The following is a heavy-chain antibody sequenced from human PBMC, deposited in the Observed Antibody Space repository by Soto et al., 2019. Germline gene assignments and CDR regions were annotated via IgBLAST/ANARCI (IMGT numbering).Heavy chain of an antibody. CDR1: EFTFSTYA. CDR3: AKSYSSNWYDYFDY. J-gene: IGHJ4*02. CDR2: ISGSGGST. V-gene: IGHV3-23*01. Sequence: GGSLRLSCAASEFTFSTYAMSWVRQSPGKGLEWVSAISGSGGSTYYADSVKGRFTISRDTSKNTLYLQMNSLRAEDTALYYCAKSYSSNWYDYFDYWGQGTLVTVSS. D-gene: IGHD6-13*01.